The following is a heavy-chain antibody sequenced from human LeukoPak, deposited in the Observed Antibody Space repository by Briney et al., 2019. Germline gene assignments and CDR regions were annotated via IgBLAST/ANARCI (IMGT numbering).Heavy chain of an antibody. V-gene: IGHV4-59*01. CDR3: ARGRSGGLVTLDY. D-gene: IGHD2-21*02. Sequence: SETLYLTCTVSGGSISSSYWSWTRQPPGKGLEWIGYISYSGSTNCNPSLRSRVTISVDTSKNQFSLKLTSVTAADTAVYYCARGRSGGLVTLDYWGQGTLVTVSS. J-gene: IGHJ4*02. CDR2: ISYSGST. CDR1: GGSISSSY.